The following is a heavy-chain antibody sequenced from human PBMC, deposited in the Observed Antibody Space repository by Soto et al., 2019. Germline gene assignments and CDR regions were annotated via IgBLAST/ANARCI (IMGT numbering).Heavy chain of an antibody. J-gene: IGHJ4*02. CDR3: ASGFIPENY. V-gene: IGHV1-18*01. CDR1: GYTFSDYG. CDR2: INTFNGKT. D-gene: IGHD2-2*01. Sequence: QVHLVQSEGEVKKPGASVKVSCKTSGYTFSDYGVSWVRQAPGQGLEWMGWINTFNGKTKYEQKFQGRVTLSSDTSTRTVFVELASLKFDDAAVYYCASGFIPENYWGQGTRVTVSS.